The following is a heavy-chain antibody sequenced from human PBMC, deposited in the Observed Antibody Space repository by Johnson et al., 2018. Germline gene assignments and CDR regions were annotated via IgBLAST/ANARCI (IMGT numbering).Heavy chain of an antibody. CDR1: GFTFGDYA. J-gene: IGHJ6*03. V-gene: IGHV3-49*03. Sequence: VQLVQSGGGLVQPGRSLRLSCTAFGFTFGDYAMSWFRQAPGKGLEWVGFIRSKAYGGTTEYAASVKGRFIISRDDSKSIAYRQMNSLKTEDTAVYFCTRPRYDFWRDYHYYYYYMDVWGKGTTVTVSS. CDR2: IRSKAYGGTT. D-gene: IGHD3-3*01. CDR3: TRPRYDFWRDYHYYYYYMDV.